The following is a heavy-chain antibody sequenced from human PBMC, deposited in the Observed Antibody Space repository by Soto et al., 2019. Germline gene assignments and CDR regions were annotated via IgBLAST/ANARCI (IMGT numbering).Heavy chain of an antibody. D-gene: IGHD1-26*01. J-gene: IGHJ5*01. CDR1: GGVFRNYA. CDR2: IIPVFGTA. V-gene: IGHV1-69*01. CDR3: ARDRWGSYSFDS. Sequence: QVQLVQSGAEVKKPGSSVKVSCKASGGVFRNYAINWVRQAPGQGLEWMGGIIPVFGTADYPQKFQGRVTITADESTTTAYMELTSLKTEDTAVYFCARDRWGSYSFDSWAQGTLVTVSS.